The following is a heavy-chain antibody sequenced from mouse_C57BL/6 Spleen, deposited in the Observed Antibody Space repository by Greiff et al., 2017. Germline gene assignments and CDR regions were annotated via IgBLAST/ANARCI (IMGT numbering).Heavy chain of an antibody. CDR1: CYTFTSYW. CDR2: IDPSDCYT. V-gene: IGHV1-50*01. J-gene: IGHJ3*01. Sequence: QVQLQQPGAELVKPGASVKLSCKASCYTFTSYWMQWVKQRPGQGLEWIGEIDPSDCYTNYNQTFKGKATLTVDTSSSTAYMQLSSLTSEDSAVDDCARGGDSNYVGFAYWGQGTLVTVSA. D-gene: IGHD2-5*01. CDR3: ARGGDSNYVGFAY.